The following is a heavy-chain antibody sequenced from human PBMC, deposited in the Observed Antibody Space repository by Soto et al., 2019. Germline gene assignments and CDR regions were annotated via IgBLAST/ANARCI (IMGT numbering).Heavy chain of an antibody. V-gene: IGHV3-21*01. D-gene: IGHD2-21*01. CDR2: ISSTSTNI. J-gene: IGHJ3*01. CDR1: GFTFSRSI. CDR3: ARGIASSSLVTFDV. Sequence: GGSLRLSCAAPGFTFSRSIMHWVRQAPGKGLEWIATISSTSTNIYYADSVKGRFIISRDNPKNSLYLQMNSLRAEDMAVYFCARGIASSSLVTFDVWGQGTMVTVSS.